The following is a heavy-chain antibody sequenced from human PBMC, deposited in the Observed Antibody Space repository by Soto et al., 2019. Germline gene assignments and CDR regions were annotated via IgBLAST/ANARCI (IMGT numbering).Heavy chain of an antibody. CDR1: GFTLSGYA. CDR2: ISSNGVGT. CDR3: ARRARPDFYYMDV. Sequence: EVQLAECGGGLAQPGGSLRLSCAASGFTLSGYAMDWVRQAPGKGLEYVSGISSNGVGTYYANSVQGRFTISRDNSKNTVYLQIGSLRPEDMAVYYCARRARPDFYYMDVWGKAPTVTVSS. D-gene: IGHD6-6*01. J-gene: IGHJ6*03. V-gene: IGHV3-64*01.